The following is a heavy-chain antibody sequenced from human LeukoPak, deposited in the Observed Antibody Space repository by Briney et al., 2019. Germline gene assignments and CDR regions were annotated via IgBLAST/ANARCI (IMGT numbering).Heavy chain of an antibody. Sequence: GGSLRLTCAACGFTFSSYAMSWVRQAPGKGLEWVSAISGSGGSTYYADSVKGRFTISRDNSKNTLYLQMNSLRAEDTAVYYCANSGSRAWLFPYYFDYWYQGNRVTVSS. CDR1: GFTFSSYA. J-gene: IGHJ4*02. V-gene: IGHV3-23*01. CDR2: ISGSGGST. D-gene: IGHD3-22*01. CDR3: ANSGSRAWLFPYYFDY.